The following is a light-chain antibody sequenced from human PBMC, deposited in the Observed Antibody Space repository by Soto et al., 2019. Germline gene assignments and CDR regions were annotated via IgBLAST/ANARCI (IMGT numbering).Light chain of an antibody. CDR1: QSVNGRY. CDR2: GAS. V-gene: IGKV3-20*01. Sequence: EIVLTQSPGTLSLSPGERGTLSCRASQSVNGRYVAWYQQKPGQAPTLLIYGASSRGTGIPDRFTGSGSGTDFTLIISRLGTEDVAVYYCQVYGASPPYTFGQGTKLEIK. J-gene: IGKJ2*01. CDR3: QVYGASPPYT.